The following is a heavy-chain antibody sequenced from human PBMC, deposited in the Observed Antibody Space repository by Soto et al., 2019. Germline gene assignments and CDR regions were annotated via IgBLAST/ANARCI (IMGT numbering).Heavy chain of an antibody. CDR2: IIGSGGST. CDR1: GFTFSSYA. V-gene: IGHV3-23*01. D-gene: IGHD4-17*01. J-gene: IGHJ4*02. Sequence: EVQLLESGGGLVQPGGSLRLSCAASGFTFSSYAMSWVRQAPGKGLEWVAAIIGSGGSTYYADSVKGRFTISRDNSKNTLYLQMNRLRAEDTAVYYCAKDLTTLYGDHDYWGQGTLVTVSS. CDR3: AKDLTTLYGDHDY.